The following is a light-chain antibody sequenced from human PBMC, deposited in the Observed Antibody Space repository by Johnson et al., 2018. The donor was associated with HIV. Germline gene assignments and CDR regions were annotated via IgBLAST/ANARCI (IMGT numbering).Light chain of an antibody. V-gene: IGLV1-51*01. J-gene: IGLJ1*01. CDR1: SSDMGNYA. CDR2: DNN. Sequence: QSVLTQPPSVSAAPGQKVTISCSGSSSDMGNYAVSWYQQLPGTAPKLLIYDNNKRPSGIPDRFSGSKSGTSATLGITGLQTGDEADYYGGTWDSSLSAGGFVFGTGTKVTVL. CDR3: GTWDSSLSAGGFV.